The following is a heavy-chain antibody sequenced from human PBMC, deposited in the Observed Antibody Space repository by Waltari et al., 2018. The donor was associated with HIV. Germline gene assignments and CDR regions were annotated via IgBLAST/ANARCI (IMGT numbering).Heavy chain of an antibody. Sequence: QLQPQESGPGLVKPSETLSLTCTVSGDSISSSVYYWGWIRQPPGKGLEWIGSIYYSGTTYYDPSLKSRVTMSVDTSKNQFSLKMSSVTAGDTAVYYCARQLYYDFWSGLKWGDGMDVWGQGTTVTVAS. D-gene: IGHD3-3*01. CDR3: ARQLYYDFWSGLKWGDGMDV. CDR1: GDSISSSVYY. CDR2: IYYSGTT. J-gene: IGHJ6*02. V-gene: IGHV4-39*01.